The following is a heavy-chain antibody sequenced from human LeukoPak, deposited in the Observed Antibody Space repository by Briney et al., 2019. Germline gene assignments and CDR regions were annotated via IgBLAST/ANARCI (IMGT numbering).Heavy chain of an antibody. CDR3: AAERYDRHFSGMDV. J-gene: IGHJ6*02. CDR2: IVVGSGNT. V-gene: IGHV1-58*02. D-gene: IGHD3-16*01. CDR1: GFTFTSST. Sequence: SVKVSCKASGFTFTSSTMQWVRQARGQRLEWIGWIVVGSGNTNYAQKFQERVTITRDMSTSTAYMELSSLRSEDTAVYYCAAERYDRHFSGMDVWGQGTTVTVSS.